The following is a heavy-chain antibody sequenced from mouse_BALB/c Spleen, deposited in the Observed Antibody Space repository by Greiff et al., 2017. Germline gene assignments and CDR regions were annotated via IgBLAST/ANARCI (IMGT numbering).Heavy chain of an antibody. CDR3: ARDYDGAWFAY. Sequence: VMLVESGAELVRPGTSVKISCKASGYTFTNYWLGWVKQRPGHGLEWIGDIYPGGGYTNYNEKFKGKATLTADTSSSTAYMQLSSLTSEDSAVYFCARDYDGAWFAYWGQGTLVTVSA. J-gene: IGHJ3*01. V-gene: IGHV1-63*02. CDR1: GYTFTNYW. CDR2: IYPGGGYT. D-gene: IGHD2-4*01.